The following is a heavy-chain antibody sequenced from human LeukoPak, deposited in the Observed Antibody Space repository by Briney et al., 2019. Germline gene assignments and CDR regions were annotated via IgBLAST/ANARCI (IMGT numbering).Heavy chain of an antibody. CDR2: IYTSGGT. J-gene: IGHJ4*02. V-gene: IGHV4-4*07. CDR1: GGSISSYY. D-gene: IGHD5-12*01. CDR3: VRGGGRVATFDS. Sequence: MASETLSLTCTVSGGSISSYYWSWIRQPAGKGLEWIGRIYTSGGTDYNPSLRSRVTMSVDTSNNQSSLKLSSVTAADTAVYYCVRGGGRVATFDSWGQGTLVTVSS.